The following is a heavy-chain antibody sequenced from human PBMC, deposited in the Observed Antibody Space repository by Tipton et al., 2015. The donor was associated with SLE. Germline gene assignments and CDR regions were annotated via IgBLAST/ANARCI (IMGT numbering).Heavy chain of an antibody. V-gene: IGHV3-30*04. D-gene: IGHD3-10*01. CDR1: GFTFSSYA. Sequence: SLRLSCAASGFTFSSYAMHWVRQAPGKGLEWVAVISYDGSNKYYADSVKGRFTISRDNSKNTLDLQMNSLRAEDTAVYYCARRSSGTLFDYWGQGTLVTVSS. CDR3: ARRSSGTLFDY. CDR2: ISYDGSNK. J-gene: IGHJ4*02.